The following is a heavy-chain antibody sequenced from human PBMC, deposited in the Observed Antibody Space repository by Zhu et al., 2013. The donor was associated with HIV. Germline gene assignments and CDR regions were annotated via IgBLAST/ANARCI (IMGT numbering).Heavy chain of an antibody. J-gene: IGHJ2*01. CDR3: ARGRYRNSCPDL. CDR1: GYTFTNFG. D-gene: IGHD3-16*02. Sequence: QVQLVQSGGEVKKPGASVKVSCKASGYTFTNFGISWVRQAPGQGLEWMGWISAYNGNTNYAQKFQDRVTMTTDTSTSTAYMELRSLRSDDTAVYYCARGRYRNSCPDLWGLAPWSLSPQ. CDR2: ISAYNGNT. V-gene: IGHV1-18*01.